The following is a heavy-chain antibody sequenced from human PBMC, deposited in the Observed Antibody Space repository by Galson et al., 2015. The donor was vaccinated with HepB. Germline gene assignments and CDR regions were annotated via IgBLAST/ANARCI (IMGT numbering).Heavy chain of an antibody. CDR3: ARDLDYGGVYGSTWYFDY. J-gene: IGHJ4*02. Sequence: SVKVSCKASGYTLIGYHIHWVRQAPGQGLEWMGHVDPNNGVTNYAQKFHGRITVSRDTSINTVYMELNSLISDDTAVYYCARDLDYGGVYGSTWYFDYWGQGTLVTVSS. V-gene: IGHV1-2*06. CDR2: VDPNNGVT. D-gene: IGHD4-23*01. CDR1: GYTLIGYH.